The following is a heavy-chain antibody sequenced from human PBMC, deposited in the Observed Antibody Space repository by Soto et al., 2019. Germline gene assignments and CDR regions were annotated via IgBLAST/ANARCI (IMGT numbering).Heavy chain of an antibody. CDR3: ARTPRGQWELPYYYYGVDV. J-gene: IGHJ6*02. CDR1: GFTFSSYA. V-gene: IGHV3-30-3*01. Sequence: QVQLVESGGGVVQPGRSLRLSCAASGFTFSSYAMHWVRQAPGKGLEWVAVISYDGSNKYYADSVKGRFTISRDNSKNXLXPQMNSLRAEDTAVYYCARTPRGQWELPYYYYGVDVWGQGTTVTVSS. D-gene: IGHD1-26*01. CDR2: ISYDGSNK.